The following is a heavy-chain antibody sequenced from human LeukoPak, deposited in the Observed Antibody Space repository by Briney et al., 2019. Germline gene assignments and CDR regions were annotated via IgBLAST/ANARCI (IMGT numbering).Heavy chain of an antibody. J-gene: IGHJ4*02. CDR1: GINLWGSG. D-gene: IGHD2-2*01. CDR3: DCSNTNCYAAGDY. CDR2: IQYDTSQI. Sequence: GGSLRLSCSASGINLWGSGMHWVRPRPGTGLGWVAFIQYDTSQIYYADSLKGRFTISRDNSKNTLSLQMNSLRAEDTAMYYCDCSNTNCYAAGDYWGQGTLVTASS. V-gene: IGHV3-30*02.